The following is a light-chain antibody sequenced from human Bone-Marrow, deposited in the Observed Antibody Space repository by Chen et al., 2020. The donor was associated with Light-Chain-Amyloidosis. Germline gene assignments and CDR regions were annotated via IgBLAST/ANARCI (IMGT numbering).Light chain of an antibody. V-gene: IGKV3-20*01. Sequence: EIVLTQSPGPLSLSPGEGANLSCRASQTISSNYLTWYQQKFGQAPRLLIYGSSSRATGIPDRFTGSGSGTDFTLTINRLEPEDLAMYYCQQYGTSPLTSGGGTKVEIK. CDR2: GSS. CDR1: QTISSNY. CDR3: QQYGTSPLT. J-gene: IGKJ4*01.